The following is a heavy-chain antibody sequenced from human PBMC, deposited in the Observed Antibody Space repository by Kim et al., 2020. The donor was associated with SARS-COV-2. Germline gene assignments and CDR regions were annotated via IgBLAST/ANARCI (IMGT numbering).Heavy chain of an antibody. CDR3: ARSVYCSSTSCYDY. J-gene: IGHJ4*02. Sequence: NPYHKNRVTISVDTSKNQFSLKPSSVTAADTAVYYCARSVYCSSTSCYDYWGQGTLVTVSS. V-gene: IGHV4-59*01. D-gene: IGHD2-2*01.